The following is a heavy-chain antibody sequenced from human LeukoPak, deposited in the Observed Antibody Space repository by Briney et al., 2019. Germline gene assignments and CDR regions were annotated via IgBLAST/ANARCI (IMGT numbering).Heavy chain of an antibody. CDR2: IIPIFGTA. J-gene: IGHJ6*03. D-gene: IGHD6-13*01. CDR3: ARGSFGVAAAGSQNYYMDV. Sequence: ASVKVSCKASGGTFSSYGISWVRQAPGQGLEWMGGIIPIFGTANYAQRFQGRVTITADKSTSTAYMELSSLRSEDTAVYYCARGSFGVAAAGSQNYYMDVWGKGTTDTVSS. CDR1: GGTFSSYG. V-gene: IGHV1-69*06.